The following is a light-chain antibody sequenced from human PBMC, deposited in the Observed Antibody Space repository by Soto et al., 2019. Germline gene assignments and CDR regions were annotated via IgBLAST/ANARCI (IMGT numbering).Light chain of an antibody. CDR3: HHFGSLPET. V-gene: IGKV3-20*01. Sequence: EVVLTQSPGTLSLSPGERVTLSCRASQSVASSYLAWYQQKPGRAPRLLFYSASSRATGIPDRFSGSGSGTAFTLTISRLEPEDFAVYYCHHFGSLPETFGQWTNV. CDR2: SAS. CDR1: QSVASSY. J-gene: IGKJ1*01.